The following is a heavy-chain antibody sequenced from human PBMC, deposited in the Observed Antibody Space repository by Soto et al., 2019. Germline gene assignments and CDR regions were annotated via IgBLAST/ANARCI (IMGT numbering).Heavy chain of an antibody. V-gene: IGHV4-39*07. CDR1: GGSFSSNGFC. D-gene: IGHD3-10*01. J-gene: IGHJ6*02. Sequence: PSETLSITCTVSGGSFSSNGFCWGWDRQPTGKGLVWIGYFNYSGSTYYRTSLKSRVTISVDTSKNQFSLKLSSVTAADAAVYYCASNPGYYYGSGSYSGQYYYYGMDVWGQGTTVTVSS. CDR2: FNYSGST. CDR3: ASNPGYYYGSGSYSGQYYYYGMDV.